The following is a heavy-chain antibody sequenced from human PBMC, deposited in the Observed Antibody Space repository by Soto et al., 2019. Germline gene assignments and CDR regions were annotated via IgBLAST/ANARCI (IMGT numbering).Heavy chain of an antibody. J-gene: IGHJ4*02. CDR2: VLPFLDIT. CDR1: GDTFSIYT. CDR3: ARDRDNSNWPNFDS. Sequence: QVQLVQSGSEVKKPGSSVRVSCKTSGDTFSIYTISWVRQAPGQGLEWMGRVLPFLDITSYSQRFQCRVTITADRSTTTAYMEVTSLRSEDTGVYYCARDRDNSNWPNFDSWGQGTLVTVSS. V-gene: IGHV1-69*02. D-gene: IGHD6-13*01.